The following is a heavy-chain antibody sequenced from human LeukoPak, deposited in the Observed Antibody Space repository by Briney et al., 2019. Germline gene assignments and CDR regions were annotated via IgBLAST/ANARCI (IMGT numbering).Heavy chain of an antibody. CDR1: GYTFTGYY. CDR2: INPNSGGT. Sequence: ASVKVSCKASGYTFTGYYMHWVRQAPGQGLEWMGWINPNSGGTNYAQKFQGRVTMTRDTFISTAYMELSRLRSDDTAVYYCARSPVLYCSGGSCPDAFDIWGQGTMVTVSS. J-gene: IGHJ3*02. V-gene: IGHV1-2*02. CDR3: ARSPVLYCSGGSCPDAFDI. D-gene: IGHD2-15*01.